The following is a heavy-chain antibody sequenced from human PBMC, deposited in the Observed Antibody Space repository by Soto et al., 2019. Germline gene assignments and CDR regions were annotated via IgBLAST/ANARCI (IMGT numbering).Heavy chain of an antibody. D-gene: IGHD3-22*01. CDR3: VRDQRYYYDSSGALDY. CDR1: GGSISSSNW. Sequence: SETLSLTCAVSGGSISSSNWWSWVRQPPGKGLEWIGEIYHSGSTNYNPSLKSRVTISVDKSKNQFSLKLSSVTAADTAVYYCVRDQRYYYDSSGALDYWGQGTLVTVSS. J-gene: IGHJ4*02. CDR2: IYHSGST. V-gene: IGHV4-4*02.